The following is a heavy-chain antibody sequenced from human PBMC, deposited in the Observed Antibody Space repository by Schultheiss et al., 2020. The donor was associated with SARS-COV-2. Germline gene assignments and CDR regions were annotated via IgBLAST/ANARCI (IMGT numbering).Heavy chain of an antibody. J-gene: IGHJ4*02. CDR2: IGTAGDT. D-gene: IGHD1-26*01. V-gene: IGHV3-13*01. CDR1: GFTFSSYA. CDR3: AAGGGSYKGTYYFDY. Sequence: GGSLRLSCAASGFTFSSYAMHWVRQATGKGLEWVSAIGTAGDTYYPGSVKGRFTISRENAKNTLYLQMNSLRAEDTAVYYCAAGGGSYKGTYYFDYWGQGTLVTVSS.